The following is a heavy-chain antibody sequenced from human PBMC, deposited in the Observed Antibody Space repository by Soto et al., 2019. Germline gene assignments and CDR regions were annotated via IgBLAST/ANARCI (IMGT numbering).Heavy chain of an antibody. CDR3: GGEDGCRGGEAFDI. V-gene: IGHV3-66*01. D-gene: IGHD6-19*01. CDR2: IYSGGST. Sequence: EVQLVESGGGLVQPGGSLRLSCAASGFTVSSNYMSWVRQAPGKGLEWVSVIYSGGSTYYADSVKGRFTISRDNSKNTLYLQMNSLRAEDTVVYYCGGEDGCRGGEAFDIWGQGTMGTVSS. J-gene: IGHJ3*02. CDR1: GFTVSSNY.